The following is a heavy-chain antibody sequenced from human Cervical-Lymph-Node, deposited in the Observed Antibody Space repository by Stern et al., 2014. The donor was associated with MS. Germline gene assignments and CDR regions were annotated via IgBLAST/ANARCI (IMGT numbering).Heavy chain of an antibody. Sequence: QLQLQESGPGLVKPSETLSLTCTVSGGSIRTFSWSWIRQPPGRGLEWIGCVYYKGTTTHNPSLKSRVTMSVDTSKSQLSLRLHSVTAADTAVYYCARHSVGVKDFDSWGQGTLVTVSS. D-gene: IGHD4-23*01. V-gene: IGHV4-59*01. CDR3: ARHSVGVKDFDS. CDR2: VYYKGTT. CDR1: GGSIRTFS. J-gene: IGHJ4*02.